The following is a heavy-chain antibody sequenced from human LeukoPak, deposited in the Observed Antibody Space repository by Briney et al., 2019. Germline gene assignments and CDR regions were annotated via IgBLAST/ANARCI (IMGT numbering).Heavy chain of an antibody. J-gene: IGHJ6*03. CDR3: ASGHGNAYYYYYYMDV. V-gene: IGHV3-53*01. Sequence: PGGSLRLSCAASGFTVSSNYMSWVRQAPGKGLEWVSVIYSGGSTYYADSVKGRFTISRDNSKNTLYLQMNSLRAGDTAVYYCASGHGNAYYYYYYMDVWGKGTTVTVSS. CDR2: IYSGGST. CDR1: GFTVSSNY. D-gene: IGHD4-23*01.